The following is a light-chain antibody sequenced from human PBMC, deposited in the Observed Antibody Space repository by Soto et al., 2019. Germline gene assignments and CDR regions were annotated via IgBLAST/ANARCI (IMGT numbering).Light chain of an antibody. Sequence: ETVLTQSPGTLSLSPGEGATLSCRASQSVSSNSVAWYQQKAGQAPRLLIYGASTRATGISDRFSGSGSGTDFTLTISRLEPEDFAVYYCHEYGTSRRTFGQGTKVDIK. CDR1: QSVSSNS. CDR3: HEYGTSRRT. V-gene: IGKV3-20*01. J-gene: IGKJ1*01. CDR2: GAS.